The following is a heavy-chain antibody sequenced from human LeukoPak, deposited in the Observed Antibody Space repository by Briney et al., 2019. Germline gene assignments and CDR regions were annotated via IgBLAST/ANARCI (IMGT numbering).Heavy chain of an antibody. CDR3: TLYNY. J-gene: IGHJ4*02. D-gene: IGHD2-2*02. CDR2: INPSGGST. Sequence: ASVKVSCKASGYTFTSYYMHWVRQAPGQGLEWMGIINPSGGSTSYAQKFQGRVTITRDTFASTVYMDLSSLRSEDMAVYYCTLYNYWGQGTLVTVSS. CDR1: GYTFTSYY. V-gene: IGHV1-46*01.